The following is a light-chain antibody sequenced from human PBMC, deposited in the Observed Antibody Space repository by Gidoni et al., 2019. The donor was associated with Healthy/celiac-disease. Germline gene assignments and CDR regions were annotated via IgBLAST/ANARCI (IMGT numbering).Light chain of an antibody. CDR1: QSVSSSY. V-gene: IGKV3-20*01. CDR3: QQYGSSPG. J-gene: IGKJ4*01. Sequence: EIVLTQSPGTLSLSPGERATLSCRASQSVSSSYLAWYQQKPGQAPRPLIYGASSRATGIPDRFSGSGSGTDFTLTISRLEPEDFAVYYCQQYGSSPGFXGXTKVEIK. CDR2: GAS.